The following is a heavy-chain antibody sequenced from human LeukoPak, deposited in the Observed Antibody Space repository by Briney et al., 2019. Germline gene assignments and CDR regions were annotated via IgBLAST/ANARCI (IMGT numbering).Heavy chain of an antibody. J-gene: IGHJ5*02. CDR2: IYYSGST. V-gene: IGHV4-39*01. CDR3: ATQYQLRGRFDP. Sequence: SETLSLTCTVSGGSISSSSYYWGWIRQPPGKGLEWIGSIYYSGSTYYNPSLKSRVTISVDTSKNQFSLKLSSVTAADTAVYYCATQYQLRGRFDPWGQGTLVTVSS. D-gene: IGHD2-2*01. CDR1: GGSISSSSYY.